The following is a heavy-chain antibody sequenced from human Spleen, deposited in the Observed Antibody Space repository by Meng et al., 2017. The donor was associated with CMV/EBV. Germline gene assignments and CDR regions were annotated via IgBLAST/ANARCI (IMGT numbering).Heavy chain of an antibody. CDR1: GFTFSSNW. Sequence: GESRKISCAASGFTFSSNWMSWFRQAPGKGLEWVANIKKDGSEKYYVDSVKGRFSISRDNAKNSLYLQMNSLRAEDTPVYYCAKFARDLITIFGVVIGAYFDYWGQGTLVTVSS. D-gene: IGHD3-3*01. CDR3: AKFARDLITIFGVVIGAYFDY. J-gene: IGHJ4*02. V-gene: IGHV3-7*03. CDR2: IKKDGSEK.